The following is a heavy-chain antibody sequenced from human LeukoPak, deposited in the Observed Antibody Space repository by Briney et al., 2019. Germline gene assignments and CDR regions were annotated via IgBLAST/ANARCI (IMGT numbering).Heavy chain of an antibody. CDR2: INSNDDK. J-gene: IGHJ4*02. CDR1: GFSLSTSGVG. D-gene: IGHD5-24*01. CDR3: AHRRSGMGSIFFDS. Sequence: YGPTLVNPTQTLTLTCTFSGFSLSTSGVGVVWIRQPPGKGLEWLALINSNDDKRYRPSLKSRLTITKDTSKNQVILTMTNMDPVDTATYYCAHRRSGMGSIFFDSWGQGTPVSVSS. V-gene: IGHV2-5*01.